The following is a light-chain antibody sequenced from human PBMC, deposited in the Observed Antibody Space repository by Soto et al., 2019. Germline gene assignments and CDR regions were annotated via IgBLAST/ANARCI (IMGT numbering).Light chain of an antibody. CDR1: TSNIGTNY. CDR2: DND. CDR3: GTWDDSLSEWV. J-gene: IGLJ3*02. Sequence: QSVLTQPPSLSAAPGQRVTISCSRSTSNIGTNYVSWYQQFPGTAPKVLIYDNDKRPSGIPARFSGSNSDTSATLAITGLQPGDEADYYCGTWDDSLSEWVFGGGTKVTVL. V-gene: IGLV1-51*01.